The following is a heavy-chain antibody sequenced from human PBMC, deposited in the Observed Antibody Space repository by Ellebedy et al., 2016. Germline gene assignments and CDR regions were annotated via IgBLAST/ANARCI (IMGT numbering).Heavy chain of an antibody. CDR1: GFTFKDYT. CDR2: ITSSSSYI. CDR3: AKDIIPHYYDSSGFDF. V-gene: IGHV3-21*04. J-gene: IGHJ4*02. D-gene: IGHD3-22*01. Sequence: GGSLRLXXAASGFTFKDYTMHWVRQAPGKGLEWVSSITSSSSYIYYADSVKGRFTISRDNAKNSLYLQMNSLRAEDTALYYCAKDIIPHYYDSSGFDFWGQGTPVTVSS.